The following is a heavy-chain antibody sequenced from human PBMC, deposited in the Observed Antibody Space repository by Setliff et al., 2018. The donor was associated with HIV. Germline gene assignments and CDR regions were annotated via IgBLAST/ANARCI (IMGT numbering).Heavy chain of an antibody. CDR3: ARDPIGIDFGLSYYMDV. V-gene: IGHV1-2*06. CDR2: IDPQNAGT. CDR1: GYTFTGYD. D-gene: IGHD3-3*01. Sequence: GASVKVSCKPSGYTFTGYDMHWVRQATGQGLEWMGRIDPQNAGTNFPQKFQGRVTMTWDRSTRTAYMELRSLTFDDTAVYYCARDPIGIDFGLSYYMDVWGKGTAVTVSS. J-gene: IGHJ6*03.